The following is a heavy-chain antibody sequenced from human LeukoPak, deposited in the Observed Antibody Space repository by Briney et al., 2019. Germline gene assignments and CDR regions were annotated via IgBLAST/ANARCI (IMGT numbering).Heavy chain of an antibody. Sequence: GGSLRLSCAASGLTFSSHWMHWVRQAPGKGLVWVSRITNDGSSTTYADSVKGRFTISRDNAKNSLYLQMNSLRAEDTAVYYCARDQMGSRPAAIGGLFDYWGQGTLVTVSS. CDR2: ITNDGSST. CDR3: ARDQMGSRPAAIGGLFDY. V-gene: IGHV3-74*01. J-gene: IGHJ4*02. CDR1: GLTFSSHW. D-gene: IGHD2-2*02.